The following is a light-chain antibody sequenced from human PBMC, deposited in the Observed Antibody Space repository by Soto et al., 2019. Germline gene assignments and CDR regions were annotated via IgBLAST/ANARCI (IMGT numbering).Light chain of an antibody. CDR2: AAS. Sequence: AIQVTQSPSSLSASVGDRVTITCRASQGIRDELGWYQQKAGKAPNLLISAASNLQSGVPSRFSASGSGTDFTLTLSSLQPEDFATYYCQQGYSTPWTFGQGTKVEIK. CDR1: QGIRDE. J-gene: IGKJ1*01. CDR3: QQGYSTPWT. V-gene: IGKV1-6*01.